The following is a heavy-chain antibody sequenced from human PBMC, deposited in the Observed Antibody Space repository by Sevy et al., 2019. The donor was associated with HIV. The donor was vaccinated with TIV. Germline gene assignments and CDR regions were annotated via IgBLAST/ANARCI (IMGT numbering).Heavy chain of an antibody. D-gene: IGHD3-10*01. V-gene: IGHV3-23*01. CDR2: ISGSGGST. CDR3: AKARLSMVRGVIIIPDY. Sequence: GGSLRLSCAASGFTFSSYAMSWVRQAPGKGLEWVSAISGSGGSTYYADSVKGRFTISRDNSKNTLYLQMNSLRAEDTAVYYCAKARLSMVRGVIIIPDYWGQGTLVTVSS. CDR1: GFTFSSYA. J-gene: IGHJ4*02.